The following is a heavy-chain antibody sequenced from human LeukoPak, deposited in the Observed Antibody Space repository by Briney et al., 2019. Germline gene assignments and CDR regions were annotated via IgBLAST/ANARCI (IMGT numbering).Heavy chain of an antibody. CDR3: ARGVEASGYSPGGY. V-gene: IGHV3-72*01. CDR1: GFTFSDHY. D-gene: IGHD5-12*01. J-gene: IGHJ4*02. Sequence: GGSLRLSCAASGFTFSDHYMDWVRQAPGKGLEWVGRIRNKANSYTTEYAASVKGRFTISRDDSKNSLYLQMNSLKSDDTAVYYCARGVEASGYSPGGYWGQGALVTVSS. CDR2: IRNKANSYTT.